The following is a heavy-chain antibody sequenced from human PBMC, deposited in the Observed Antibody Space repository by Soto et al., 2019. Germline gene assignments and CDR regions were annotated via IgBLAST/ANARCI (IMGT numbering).Heavy chain of an antibody. Sequence: QVQLVQSGAEVKKPGASVKVSCKASGYTITNNDVTWVRQATGQGLEWMGWMNPGSGDTGYAQKFQGRVTMTRNISIATAYMELSSLRSEDTAIYYCARMATFGSLNWFDPWGQGTLVTVSS. V-gene: IGHV1-8*01. CDR1: GYTITNND. CDR3: ARMATFGSLNWFDP. J-gene: IGHJ5*02. D-gene: IGHD3-16*01. CDR2: MNPGSGDT.